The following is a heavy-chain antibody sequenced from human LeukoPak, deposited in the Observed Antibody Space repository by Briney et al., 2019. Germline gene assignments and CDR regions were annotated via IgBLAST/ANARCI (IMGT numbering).Heavy chain of an antibody. CDR1: GGSISTYY. CDR3: SSYGSMNVFDI. V-gene: IGHV4-59*01. CDR2: ISYSGST. J-gene: IGHJ3*02. Sequence: SETLSLTCTVSGGSISTYYWSWIRQPPAKGLEGIGYISYSGSTNYNPSLKSRVTISVDTSKNQFSLKVSSVTAADTAVYYCSSYGSMNVFDIWGQGTMVTVSS. D-gene: IGHD3-10*01.